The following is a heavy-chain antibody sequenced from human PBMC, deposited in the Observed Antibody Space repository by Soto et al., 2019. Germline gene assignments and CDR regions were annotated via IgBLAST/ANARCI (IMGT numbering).Heavy chain of an antibody. V-gene: IGHV3-73*01. CDR2: IRSKANSYAT. CDR3: TRIKDYYDSSGPNDAFDI. Sequence: GGSLRLCCAASGFTFSGSAMHWVRQASGKGLEWVGRIRSKANSYATAYAASVKGRFTISRDDSKNTAYLQMNSLKTEDTAVYYCTRIKDYYDSSGPNDAFDIWGQGTMVTVSS. CDR1: GFTFSGSA. D-gene: IGHD3-22*01. J-gene: IGHJ3*02.